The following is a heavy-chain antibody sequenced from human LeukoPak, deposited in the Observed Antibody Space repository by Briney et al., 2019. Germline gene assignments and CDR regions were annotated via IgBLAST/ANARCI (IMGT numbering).Heavy chain of an antibody. Sequence: SETLSLTCDVSGYSISSGYYWGWIRQPPGKGLEWIGTIYHNGNAYYNPSLNSRATISVDTSRNQFSLELSSVTAADTAVFYCARARYNYGDSDYWGQGTLVTVSS. CDR2: IYHNGNA. CDR1: GYSISSGYY. D-gene: IGHD5-18*01. CDR3: ARARYNYGDSDY. J-gene: IGHJ4*02. V-gene: IGHV4-38-2*01.